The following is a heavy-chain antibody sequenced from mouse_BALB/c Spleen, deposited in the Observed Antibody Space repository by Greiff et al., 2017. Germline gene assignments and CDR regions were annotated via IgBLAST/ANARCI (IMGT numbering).Heavy chain of an antibody. CDR2: INSNGGST. Sequence: EVKLVESGGGLVQPGGSLKLSCAASGFTFSSYGMSWVRQTPDKRLELVATINSNGGSTYYPDSVKGRFTISRDNAKNTLYLQMSSLKSEDTAMYYCAREGQGFAYWGQGTLVTVSA. V-gene: IGHV5-6-3*01. CDR1: GFTFSSYG. J-gene: IGHJ3*01. CDR3: AREGQGFAY.